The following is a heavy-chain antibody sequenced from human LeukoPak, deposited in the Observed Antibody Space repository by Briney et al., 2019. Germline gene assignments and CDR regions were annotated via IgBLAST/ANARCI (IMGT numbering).Heavy chain of an antibody. V-gene: IGHV3-9*01. Sequence: PGGSLRLSCAASGFSFEAYGMHWVRQAPGKGLEWVSGITWNSDDMAYADSVKGRFTTFRDNAKNCLYLQMNSLTVEDTALYYCTRVTSWRTGFDYWGQGTLVTVSS. CDR3: TRVTSWRTGFDY. CDR2: ITWNSDDM. J-gene: IGHJ4*02. D-gene: IGHD1-1*01. CDR1: GFSFEAYG.